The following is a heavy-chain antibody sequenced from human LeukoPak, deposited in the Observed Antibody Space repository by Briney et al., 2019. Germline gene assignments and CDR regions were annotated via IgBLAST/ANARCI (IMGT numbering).Heavy chain of an antibody. CDR1: GGSFSGYY. CDR2: INHSGST. D-gene: IGHD3-22*01. CDR3: ARGANYYDSSGYYIAAGFDY. Sequence: SETLSLTCAVYGGSFSGYYWSWIRQPPGKGLEWIGEINHSGSTNSNPSLKSRVTISVDTSKNQFSLKLSSVTAADTAVYYCARGANYYDSSGYYIAAGFDYWGQGTLVTVSS. V-gene: IGHV4-34*01. J-gene: IGHJ4*02.